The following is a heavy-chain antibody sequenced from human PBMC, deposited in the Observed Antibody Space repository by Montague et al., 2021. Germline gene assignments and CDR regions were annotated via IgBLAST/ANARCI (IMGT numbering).Heavy chain of an antibody. CDR2: CCRRPERNY. Sequence: CAISGDSVGGDEARCSWDKQTPESHLQRQRGCCRRPERNYDYAVSVKSRITIHPDTSKNQFSLQLNSVTPEDTAVYYCTRSITVVRGLLFDPWGQGTLVTVSS. V-gene: IGHV6-1*01. CDR1: GDSVGGDEAR. CDR3: TRSITVVRGLLFDP. J-gene: IGHJ5*02. D-gene: IGHD3-10*01.